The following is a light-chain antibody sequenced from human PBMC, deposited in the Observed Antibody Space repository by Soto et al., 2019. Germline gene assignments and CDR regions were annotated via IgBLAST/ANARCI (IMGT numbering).Light chain of an antibody. CDR1: QSVSSY. Sequence: EIVFTQSPATLSLSPGERATLSCSASQSVSSYLAWYQQKPDQTPRLLIYDASNRATGIPARFSGSGSGTDFTLPIASLEPEDFAVYYCQQRSNWPSITFGQGTRLEIK. CDR2: DAS. CDR3: QQRSNWPSIT. V-gene: IGKV3-11*01. J-gene: IGKJ5*01.